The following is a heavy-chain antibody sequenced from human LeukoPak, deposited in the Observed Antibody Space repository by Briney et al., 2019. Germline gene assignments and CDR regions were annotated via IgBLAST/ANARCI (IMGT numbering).Heavy chain of an antibody. CDR1: GGSISSYY. D-gene: IGHD6-13*01. CDR3: ARDRYSSSWYNGNWFDP. J-gene: IGHJ5*02. V-gene: IGHV4-4*07. CDR2: IYTSGST. Sequence: SETLSLTCTVSGGSISSYYWSWIRQPAGKGLEWIGRIYTSGSTNYNPSLKSRVTISVDTSKNQFSLKLSSVTAADTAVYYCARDRYSSSWYNGNWFDPWGQGTLVTVSS.